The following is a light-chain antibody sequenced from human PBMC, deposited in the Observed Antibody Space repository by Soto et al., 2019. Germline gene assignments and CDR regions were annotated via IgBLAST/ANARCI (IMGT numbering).Light chain of an antibody. J-gene: IGKJ5*01. Sequence: EIVVKNSPATLSVYQGERATLSCRASQSVSNNYLAWYQQKPGQAPRLLIYDTSTRAAGIPARFTGSGSGTDFTLTISSLQSEDFAVYYCQQYNTWRLISFGHVTRLEIK. CDR2: DTS. V-gene: IGKV3-15*01. CDR1: QSVSNN. CDR3: QQYNTWRLIS.